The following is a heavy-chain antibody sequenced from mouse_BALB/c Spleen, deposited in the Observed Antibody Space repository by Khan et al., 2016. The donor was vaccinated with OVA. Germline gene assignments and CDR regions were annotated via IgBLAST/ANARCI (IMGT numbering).Heavy chain of an antibody. CDR1: GYTFTSYT. J-gene: IGHJ3*01. CDR3: VRDGAYHRNDGWFAY. Sequence: QVQLQQSGAELARPGASVKMSCKASGYTFTSYTIHWIKKRPGQGLEWIGYINPSNGYTNYNQKFQDKATWTTDKSSTTAYLQLSSLTADDSAVYNCVRDGAYHRNDGWFAYWGQGTLVTVSA. V-gene: IGHV1-4*01. CDR2: INPSNGYT. D-gene: IGHD2-14*01.